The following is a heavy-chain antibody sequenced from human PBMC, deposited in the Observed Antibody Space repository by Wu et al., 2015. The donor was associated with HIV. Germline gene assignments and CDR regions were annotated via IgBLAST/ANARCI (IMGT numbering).Heavy chain of an antibody. CDR3: VREAHSGSNTGMDV. CDR1: GYTFTGYY. V-gene: IGHV1-2*02. D-gene: IGHD3-10*01. Sequence: QVQLVQSGAEVKKPGASVKVSCKASGYTFTGYYMHWVRQAPGQGLEWMGWINPNSGGTNYAQKFLGRVTLTRDTSTSTVYMEVSSLTSEDTAVYYCVREAHSGSNTGMDVWGQGTTVSVSS. CDR2: INPNSGGT. J-gene: IGHJ6*02.